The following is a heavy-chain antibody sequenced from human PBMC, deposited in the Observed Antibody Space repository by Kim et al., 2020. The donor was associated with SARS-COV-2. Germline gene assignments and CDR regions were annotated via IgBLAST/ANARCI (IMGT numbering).Heavy chain of an antibody. CDR1: GFTFSSYS. CDR3: ASGTMVRGVISRDY. Sequence: GGSLRLSCAASGFTFSSYSMNWVRQAPGKGLEWVSSISSSSSDIYYADSVKGRFTISRDNAKNSLYLQMNSLRAEDTAVYYCASGTMVRGVISRDYWGQGTLGTVSS. J-gene: IGHJ4*02. CDR2: ISSSSSDI. V-gene: IGHV3-21*01. D-gene: IGHD3-10*01.